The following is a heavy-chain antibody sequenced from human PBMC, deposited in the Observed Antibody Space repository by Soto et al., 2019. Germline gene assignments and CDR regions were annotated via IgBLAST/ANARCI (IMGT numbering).Heavy chain of an antibody. Sequence: EVQLLESGGDLVQPGVSRRLSFAASGFTFNNYAMSWVRQAPGKGLEWVSAISSSGYSTYYADSVKGRFTLSRDNSKNTVYLQMNNLRAEDTAVYYCAKGSVVVAAKFDSWGQGTLVTVSS. CDR1: GFTFNNYA. CDR2: ISSSGYST. CDR3: AKGSVVVAAKFDS. D-gene: IGHD2-21*02. V-gene: IGHV3-23*01. J-gene: IGHJ4*02.